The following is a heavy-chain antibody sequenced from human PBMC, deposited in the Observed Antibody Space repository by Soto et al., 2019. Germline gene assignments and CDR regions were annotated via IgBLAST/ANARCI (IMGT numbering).Heavy chain of an antibody. J-gene: IGHJ3*01. CDR1: GGSISSSNW. Sequence: KSSETLSLTCAVSGGSISSSNWWSWVRQPPGKGLEWIGEIYHSGSTNYSPSVKSRITILVDKSKKQLSLKLNSVTAADTAVYYCARSPSSSSYGGGAFEVWGQGTMVTVSS. D-gene: IGHD6-13*01. CDR2: IYHSGST. CDR3: ARSPSSSSYGGGAFEV. V-gene: IGHV4-4*02.